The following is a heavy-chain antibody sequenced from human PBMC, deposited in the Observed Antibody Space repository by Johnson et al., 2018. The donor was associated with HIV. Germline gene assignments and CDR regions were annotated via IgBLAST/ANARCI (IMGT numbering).Heavy chain of an antibody. Sequence: QVQLVESGGGLVQPGGSLRLSCAVSGFTFSDFYMSWIRQAPGKGLEWVSSISSSGGTIYYADSVKGRFTISRDNAKNSQYLQMNSLGAEDTAGYYCAREATGTTNAFDMWGQGTMVTVSS. D-gene: IGHD1-7*01. CDR2: ISSSGGTI. CDR3: AREATGTTNAFDM. J-gene: IGHJ3*02. V-gene: IGHV3-11*04. CDR1: GFTFSDFY.